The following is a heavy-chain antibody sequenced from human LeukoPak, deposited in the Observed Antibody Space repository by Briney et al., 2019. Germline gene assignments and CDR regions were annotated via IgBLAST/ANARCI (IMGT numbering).Heavy chain of an antibody. J-gene: IGHJ4*02. CDR3: AREGGYSYGVDY. D-gene: IGHD5-18*01. V-gene: IGHV1-46*01. CDR1: GYTFTSYY. CDR2: INPSGGST. Sequence: ASVKVSCKASGYTFTSYYNHWVRQAPGQGLEWMGIINPSGGSTTYAQKFQGRVTMTRETSTSTVYMELSSLRSEDTAVYYYAREGGYSYGVDYWGQGTLVTVSS.